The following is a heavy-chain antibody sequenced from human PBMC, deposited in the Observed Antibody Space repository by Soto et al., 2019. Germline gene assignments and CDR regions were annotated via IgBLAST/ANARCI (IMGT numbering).Heavy chain of an antibody. CDR3: ARGAYYHDRSGRYAFDI. D-gene: IGHD3-22*01. Sequence: GSLRLSLAASGFTFSDYYMSWIRQAPGKGLEWVSYISSSRSTIYYADSVKGRFTISRDNAKNSLYLQMNSLRAEDTAVYYCARGAYYHDRSGRYAFDIGGQGTMVTVSS. CDR2: ISSSRSTI. V-gene: IGHV3-11*01. J-gene: IGHJ3*02. CDR1: GFTFSDYY.